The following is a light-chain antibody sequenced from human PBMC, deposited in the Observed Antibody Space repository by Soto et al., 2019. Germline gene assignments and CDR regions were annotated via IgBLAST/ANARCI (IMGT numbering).Light chain of an antibody. V-gene: IGKV3-20*01. J-gene: IGKJ1*01. CDR1: QSVSATY. Sequence: EVVLTQSPGTRSLSPGERATLSCRASQSVSATYIAWYQQKPGQAPRLLLSGASSRATGIPDRFSGSGSGTEFTLTIDRLEPEDFATYYCQQYGSSPRAFGQGTKVDIK. CDR3: QQYGSSPRA. CDR2: GAS.